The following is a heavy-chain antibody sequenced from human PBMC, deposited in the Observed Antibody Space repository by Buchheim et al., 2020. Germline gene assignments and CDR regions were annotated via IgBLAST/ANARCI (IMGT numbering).Heavy chain of an antibody. V-gene: IGHV3-48*01. J-gene: IGHJ6*02. Sequence: EVQLVESGGGLVQPGGSLRLSCAASGFTFSSYSMNWVRQAPGKGLEWVSYISSSSSTIYYADSVKARFTISRDNAKNSLYLQMNSLRAEDTAVYYCARDKLEWELLQYNYGMDVWGQGTT. D-gene: IGHD1-26*01. CDR1: GFTFSSYS. CDR3: ARDKLEWELLQYNYGMDV. CDR2: ISSSSSTI.